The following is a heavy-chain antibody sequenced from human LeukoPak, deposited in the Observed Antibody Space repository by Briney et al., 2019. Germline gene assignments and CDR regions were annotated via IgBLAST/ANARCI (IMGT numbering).Heavy chain of an antibody. Sequence: GGSLGLSCAGSGFTLRHYAMHWLRQAPGKGLEWLAVMSYDGHNKSYSDSVEGRFTIPRDDSKNTLYLHLNSLRSEDTGIYYCARTISVFGILPDNWLDSWGQGIPVTVSS. D-gene: IGHD3-3*01. J-gene: IGHJ5*01. CDR3: ARTISVFGILPDNWLDS. CDR2: MSYDGHNK. CDR1: GFTLRHYA. V-gene: IGHV3-30*03.